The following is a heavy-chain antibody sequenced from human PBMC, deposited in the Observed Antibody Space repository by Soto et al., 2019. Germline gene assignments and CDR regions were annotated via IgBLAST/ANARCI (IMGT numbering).Heavy chain of an antibody. J-gene: IGHJ6*02. Sequence: EYLKLSFKGSGYSFPSYWIVWVRQMPGKGLELMGIIYPGDSDTRYSPSFQGQVTTSADKSISTAYLQWSSLKASQTAMYYCARLERVCGSGSYGYYYGMDVWGQGTTVTVSS. D-gene: IGHD3-10*01. CDR2: IYPGDSDT. CDR3: ARLERVCGSGSYGYYYGMDV. CDR1: GYSFPSYW. V-gene: IGHV5-51*01.